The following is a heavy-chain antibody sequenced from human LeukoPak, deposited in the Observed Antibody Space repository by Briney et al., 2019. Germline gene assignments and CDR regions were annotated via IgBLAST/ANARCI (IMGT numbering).Heavy chain of an antibody. CDR1: GFTFGSSE. D-gene: IGHD3-3*01. CDR2: ISSSAGNM. J-gene: IGHJ4*02. V-gene: IGHV3-48*03. CDR3: ARDTSDFWSGYFFDY. Sequence: GGSLRLSCAASGFTFGSSEMHWVRQAPGKGLEWISYISSSAGNMYYADSVRGRFTVSRDNAKNTLYLQMNSLRAEDTAVYYCARDTSDFWSGYFFDYWGQGTLVTVSS.